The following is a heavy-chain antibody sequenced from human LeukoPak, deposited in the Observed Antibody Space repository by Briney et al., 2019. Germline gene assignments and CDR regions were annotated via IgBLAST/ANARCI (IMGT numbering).Heavy chain of an antibody. V-gene: IGHV4-39*07. CDR1: GGSISSSSYY. CDR3: ARAPLSNYYGWGSYYKSASWFDP. D-gene: IGHD3-10*01. J-gene: IGHJ5*02. Sequence: SETLSLTCTVSGGSISSSSYYWGWIRQPPGKGLEWIGSIYYSGSTYYNPSLKSRVTISVDTSKNQFSLKLSSVTAADTAVFYCARAPLSNYYGWGSYYKSASWFDPWGQGTLVTVSS. CDR2: IYYSGST.